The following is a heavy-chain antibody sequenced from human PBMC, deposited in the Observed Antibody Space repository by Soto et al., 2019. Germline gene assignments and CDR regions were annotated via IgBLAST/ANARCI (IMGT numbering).Heavy chain of an antibody. CDR2: ISSTGKNI. CDR1: GFTFIDYY. CDR3: GRSHGAGSY. D-gene: IGHD4-17*01. V-gene: IGHV3-11*01. J-gene: IGHJ4*02. Sequence: QVQLVESGGDLVKPGESLRLSCVASGFTFIDYYMNWVRQAPGKGLEWISYISSTGKNIYYSDSVKGRFIVSRDNAKNSLFLQMNSLTADDTAVYYCGRSHGAGSYWGQGTRVTVSS.